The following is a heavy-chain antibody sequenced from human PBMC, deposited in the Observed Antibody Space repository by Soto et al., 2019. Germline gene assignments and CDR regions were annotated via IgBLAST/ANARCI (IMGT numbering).Heavy chain of an antibody. CDR1: SGSISSYY. CDR2: VYYSGTT. V-gene: IGHV4-59*01. Sequence: PSETLSLTCTVASGSISSYYWSWLRQPPGKGLEWIGYVYYSGTTNYNSSLKSRVTISIDPSKNQFSLTLNSVTAADTAVYYCARPPFYYFSLGTHLYYFDFWDQGALVTVSS. J-gene: IGHJ4*02. CDR3: ARPPFYYFSLGTHLYYFDF. D-gene: IGHD3-10*01.